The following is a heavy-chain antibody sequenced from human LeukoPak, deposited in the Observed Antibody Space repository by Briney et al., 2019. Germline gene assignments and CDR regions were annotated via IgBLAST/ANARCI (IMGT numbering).Heavy chain of an antibody. CDR3: ARDRRTFWSGYYRYNWFDP. J-gene: IGHJ5*02. D-gene: IGHD3-3*01. CDR1: GYTFTAYY. Sequence: ASVKVSCKASGYTFTAYYVHWVRQAPGQGLEWMGWINPDSGGTKYAQYFQGRVTMTRDRSIGTAYMELSRLRSDDTAVYYCARDRRTFWSGYYRYNWFDPWGQGTLVTVSS. CDR2: INPDSGGT. V-gene: IGHV1-2*02.